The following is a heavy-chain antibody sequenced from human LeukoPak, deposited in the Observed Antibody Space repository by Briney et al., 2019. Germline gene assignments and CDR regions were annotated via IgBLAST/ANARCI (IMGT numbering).Heavy chain of an antibody. CDR1: GGSISSYY. CDR2: IYTSGST. D-gene: IGHD3-22*01. V-gene: IGHV4-4*07. Sequence: SETLFLTCTVSGGSISSYYWSWIRQPAGKGLEWIGRIYTSGSTNYNPSLKSRVTMSVDTSKNQFSLKLSSVTAADTAVYYCARGTYYYDPSGAFDIWGQGTMVTVSS. CDR3: ARGTYYYDPSGAFDI. J-gene: IGHJ3*02.